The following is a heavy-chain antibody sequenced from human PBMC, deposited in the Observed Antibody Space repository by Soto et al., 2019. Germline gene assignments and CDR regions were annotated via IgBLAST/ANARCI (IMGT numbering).Heavy chain of an antibody. CDR1: GGSISSGGYS. J-gene: IGHJ5*02. Sequence: QLQLQESGSGLVKPSQTLSLTCAVSGGSISSGGYSWSWIRQPPGKGLEWIGYIYHSGSTYYNPSLKSRVTISVDRSKNQFSLKLSSVTAADSAVYYCAGVRGPYCGGECYSPTPNWFDPWGQGTLVTVSS. CDR3: AGVRGPYCGGECYSPTPNWFDP. V-gene: IGHV4-30-2*01. D-gene: IGHD2-21*01. CDR2: IYHSGST.